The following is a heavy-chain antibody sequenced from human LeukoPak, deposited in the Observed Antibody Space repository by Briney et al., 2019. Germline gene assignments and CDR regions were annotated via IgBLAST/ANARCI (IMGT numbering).Heavy chain of an antibody. Sequence: GGSLRLSCAASGFTFSSYEMNWVRQAPGKGLEWVSYITSSGNTIYYADSVKGRFTISRDNAKNSLYLQMNSLRAEDTAVYYCAREPQVVGATREIMGYFDYWGQGTLVTVSS. CDR1: GFTFSSYE. CDR2: ITSSGNTI. J-gene: IGHJ4*02. V-gene: IGHV3-48*03. CDR3: AREPQVVGATREIMGYFDY. D-gene: IGHD1-26*01.